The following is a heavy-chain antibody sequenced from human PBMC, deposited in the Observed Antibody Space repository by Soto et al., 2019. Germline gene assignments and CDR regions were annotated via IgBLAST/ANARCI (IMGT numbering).Heavy chain of an antibody. D-gene: IGHD6-19*01. CDR2: INAGNGNT. Sequence: ASVKVSCKASGYTFTSYAMHWVRQAPGQRLEWMGWINAGNGNTKYSQKFQGRVTITRDTSASTAYMELRSLRSDDTAVYYCARGGQWPPTRHFDPWGQGTLVTVSS. CDR1: GYTFTSYA. J-gene: IGHJ5*02. CDR3: ARGGQWPPTRHFDP. V-gene: IGHV1-3*01.